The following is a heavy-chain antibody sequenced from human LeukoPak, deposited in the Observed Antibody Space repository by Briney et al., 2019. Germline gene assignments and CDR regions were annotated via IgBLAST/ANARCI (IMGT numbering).Heavy chain of an antibody. J-gene: IGHJ4*02. Sequence: GGSLRLSCAASGFTFSSHWMHWVRQAPGEGLVWVSRINSGGSSPSYADSVKGRFTISRDNAKNTLYLQMNSLRAEDTAVYYCARGLSSGWVWGQGTLVTVSS. D-gene: IGHD6-19*01. CDR2: INSGGSSP. CDR1: GFTFSSHW. CDR3: ARGLSSGWV. V-gene: IGHV3-74*01.